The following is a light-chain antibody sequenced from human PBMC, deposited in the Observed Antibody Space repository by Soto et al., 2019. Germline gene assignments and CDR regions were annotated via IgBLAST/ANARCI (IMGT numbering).Light chain of an antibody. Sequence: QSALTQPASVSGSPGQSITISCTGTSSDVGGYNYVSWYQQHPGKAPKLIIFEVSYRPSGISNRFSASKSGDTASLTISGLQADDEADYYCHSYARGTLVFGGGTKLTVL. V-gene: IGLV2-14*01. CDR1: SSDVGGYNY. CDR2: EVS. J-gene: IGLJ3*02. CDR3: HSYARGTLV.